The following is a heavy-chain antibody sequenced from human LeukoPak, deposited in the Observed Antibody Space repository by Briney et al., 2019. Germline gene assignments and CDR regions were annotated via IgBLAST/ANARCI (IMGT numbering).Heavy chain of an antibody. D-gene: IGHD1-26*01. CDR1: GFTVSSNY. CDR2: IYSGGNT. V-gene: IGHV3-66*01. CDR3: AKGNWGERLDWYFDL. Sequence: PGGSLRLSCAASGFTVSSNYMSWVRQAPGKGPEWVSVIYSGGNTYYADSVKGRFTLSRDNFKNTLYLQMNSLRAEDTAVYYCAKGNWGERLDWYFDLWGRGTLVTVSS. J-gene: IGHJ2*01.